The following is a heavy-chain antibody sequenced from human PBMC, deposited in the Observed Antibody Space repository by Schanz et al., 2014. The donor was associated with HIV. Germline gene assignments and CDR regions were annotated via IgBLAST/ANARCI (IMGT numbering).Heavy chain of an antibody. CDR1: GFTFSDYA. V-gene: IGHV3-23*01. CDR3: AKTSITLGMDV. CDR2: ITANGGA. J-gene: IGHJ6*02. D-gene: IGHD1-20*01. Sequence: EVQLLESGGGLVQPGGSLRLSCAASGFTFSDYALNWVRQAPGKGLEWVSGITANGGANYADSVKGRFTISRDNSKNTVYLEIRSLRAEDTAIYYCAKTSITLGMDVWGQGTTVTVSS.